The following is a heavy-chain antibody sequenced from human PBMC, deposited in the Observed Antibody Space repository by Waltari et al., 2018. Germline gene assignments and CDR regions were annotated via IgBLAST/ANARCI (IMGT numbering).Heavy chain of an antibody. CDR2: IYYSGST. Sequence: QVQLQESGPGLVKPSETLSLTCTVSGGSISSYYWSWIRQPPGKGLEWIGYIYYSGSTYYNPSLKSRVTISVDTSKNQFSLKLSSVTAADTAVYYCAREGGGGGEGIWGQGTMVTVSS. CDR1: GGSISSYY. V-gene: IGHV4-4*08. D-gene: IGHD2-21*01. CDR3: AREGGGGGEGI. J-gene: IGHJ3*02.